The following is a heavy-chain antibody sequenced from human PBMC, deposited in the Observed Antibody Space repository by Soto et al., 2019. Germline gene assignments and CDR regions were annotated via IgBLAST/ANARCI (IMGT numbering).Heavy chain of an antibody. CDR3: ASQPRNEAGRYSDYYHMDV. V-gene: IGHV3-66*04. D-gene: IGHD1-1*01. Sequence: EVQLVEAGGVLVQPWGSLRLSFAASEFTVSNHYMSWVRQAPGNGLEWVSVIYSGGITYNADSVKGIFTTSIDNSNNTLYLQMNSQRAEYTSLYYCASQPRNEAGRYSDYYHMDVCGKGSTFTVS. CDR1: EFTVSNHY. J-gene: IGHJ6*03. CDR2: IYSGGIT.